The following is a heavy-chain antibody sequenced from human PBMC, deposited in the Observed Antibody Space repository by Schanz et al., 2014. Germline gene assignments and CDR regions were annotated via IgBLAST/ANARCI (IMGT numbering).Heavy chain of an antibody. J-gene: IGHJ4*02. CDR2: IYYSGST. CDR1: GGSIRSGGYS. Sequence: QVQLQESGPGLVKPSQTLSLTCAVSGGSIRSGGYSWSWIRQPPGKGLEWIGYIYYSGSTYYNPPLKRRLPISVDPSKSHSSLKLPSVTATDTAVYYCARLPGLYCSGGACYRGYWGQGTLVTVSS. D-gene: IGHD2-15*01. V-gene: IGHV4-30-4*07. CDR3: ARLPGLYCSGGACYRGY.